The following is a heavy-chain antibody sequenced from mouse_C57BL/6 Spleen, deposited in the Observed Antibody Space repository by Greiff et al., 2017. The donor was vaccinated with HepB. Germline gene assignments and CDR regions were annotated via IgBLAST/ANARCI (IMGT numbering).Heavy chain of an antibody. Sequence: EVNVVESGGGLVQPGGSMKLSCAASGFTFSDAWMDWVRQSPEKGLEWVAEIRNKANNHATYYAESVKGRFTISRDDSKSSVYLQMNSLRAEDTGIYYCTREGRFYAMDYWGQGTSVTVSS. CDR3: TREGRFYAMDY. CDR2: IRNKANNHAT. CDR1: GFTFSDAW. J-gene: IGHJ4*01. V-gene: IGHV6-6*01.